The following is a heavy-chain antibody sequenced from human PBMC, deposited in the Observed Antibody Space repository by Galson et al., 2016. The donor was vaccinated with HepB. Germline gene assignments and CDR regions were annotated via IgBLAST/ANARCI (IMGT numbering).Heavy chain of an antibody. D-gene: IGHD3-3*01. J-gene: IGHJ3*02. CDR2: ISYDGSNK. CDR3: ARDRDFWSGYYTDAFDI. Sequence: SLRLSCAASGFTFRSYAMHWVRQAPGKGLEWVAVISYDGSNKYYADSVKGRFTISKDTAKNSVYLQMSSLRDEDTAVYYCARDRDFWSGYYTDAFDIWGQGTMVTVSS. CDR1: GFTFRSYA. V-gene: IGHV3-30-3*01.